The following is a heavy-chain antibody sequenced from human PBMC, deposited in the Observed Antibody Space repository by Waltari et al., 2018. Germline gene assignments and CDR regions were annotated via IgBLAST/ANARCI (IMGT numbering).Heavy chain of an antibody. CDR1: GGSISSGSYY. D-gene: IGHD3-22*01. J-gene: IGHJ3*02. CDR2: IYTSGST. V-gene: IGHV4-61*02. CDR3: ALMIYDAFDI. Sequence: QVQLQESGPGLVKPSQTLSLTCTVSGGSISSGSYYWSWIRQPAGKGLEWIGRIYTSGSTNYNPSLKGRVTISVDTSKNQFSLKLSSVTAADTAVYYCALMIYDAFDIWGQGTMVTVSS.